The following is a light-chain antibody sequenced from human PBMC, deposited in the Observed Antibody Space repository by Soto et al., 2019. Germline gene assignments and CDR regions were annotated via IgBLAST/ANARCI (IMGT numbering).Light chain of an antibody. J-gene: IGKJ1*01. CDR3: LQDYSYPRT. V-gene: IGKV1-6*01. CDR1: RAIGTE. Sequence: AIKMPRSQSSLSASEGARFTFLCRASRAIGTELGWYQQKPGNAPKLLIYATSILQSGVPSRFSGIGSGTDFTLTISSLQPEDFATYYCLQDYSYPRTFGQGTKVEIK. CDR2: ATS.